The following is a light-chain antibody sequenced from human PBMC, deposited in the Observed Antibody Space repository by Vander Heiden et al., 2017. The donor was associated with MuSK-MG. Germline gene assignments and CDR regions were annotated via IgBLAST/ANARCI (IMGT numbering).Light chain of an antibody. CDR2: GAS. CDR3: QQYGTAKV. J-gene: IGKJ4*01. CDR1: QDVSGNQ. Sequence: EIVLTQSSGTLSLSPGDRATLSCRARQDVSGNQLAWYQQKPGQAPRVLIYGASTRATGIPDRFSGSGSGTDFTLTISRLEPEDFAVYYCQQYGTAKVFGGGTRVEIK. V-gene: IGKV3-20*01.